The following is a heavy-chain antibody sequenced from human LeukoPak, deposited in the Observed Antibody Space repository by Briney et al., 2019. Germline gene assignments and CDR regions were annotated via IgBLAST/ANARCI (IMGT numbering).Heavy chain of an antibody. CDR2: IYYSGST. CDR3: ARGDYDFWSGSTYNWFDP. J-gene: IGHJ5*02. V-gene: IGHV4-39*01. Sequence: PSETLSLTCTVSGGSISSSSYYWGWIRQPPGKGLEWIGSIYYSGSTYYNPSLKSRVTISVDTSKNQFSLKLSSVTAADTAVYYCARGDYDFWSGSTYNWFDPWGQGTLVTVSS. CDR1: GGSISSSSYY. D-gene: IGHD3-3*01.